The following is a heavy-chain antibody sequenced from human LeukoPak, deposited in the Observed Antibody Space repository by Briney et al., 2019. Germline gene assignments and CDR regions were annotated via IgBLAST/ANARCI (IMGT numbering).Heavy chain of an antibody. J-gene: IGHJ2*01. CDR2: IFYSGGS. D-gene: IGHD6-6*01. CDR3: PKARMTRSCYFEG. V-gene: IGHV4-59*08. Sequence: SGTLFPTRTACCGSISSYYWTLIRQPPGKGLEWIGYIFYSGGSNYNPSLKSRVTISVDTSKNHFSLKPSSVTAADTGVYYCPKARMTRSCYFEGRGRGTLVTVSS. CDR1: CGSISSYY.